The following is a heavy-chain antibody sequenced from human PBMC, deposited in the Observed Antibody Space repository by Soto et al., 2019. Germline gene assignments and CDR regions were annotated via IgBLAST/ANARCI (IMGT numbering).Heavy chain of an antibody. CDR3: ARVGDSRSWYYYYGMDV. CDR2: IIPICGTA. D-gene: IGHD6-13*01. Sequence: QVQLVQSGAELKKPGSSVKVSCKASGGTFSSYAISWVRQAPGQGLEWMGGIIPICGTANYAQKFQGRVTITADESTSTAYMELSSLRSEDTAVYYCARVGDSRSWYYYYGMDVWGQGTTVTVSS. J-gene: IGHJ6*02. CDR1: GGTFSSYA. V-gene: IGHV1-69*01.